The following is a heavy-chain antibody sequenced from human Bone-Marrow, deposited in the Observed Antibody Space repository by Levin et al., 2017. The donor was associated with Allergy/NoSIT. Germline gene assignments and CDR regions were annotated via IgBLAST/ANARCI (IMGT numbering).Heavy chain of an antibody. CDR3: ARDREHSSGSAALDI. D-gene: IGHD6-19*01. Sequence: PGESLKISCAASGFTFSSYGMHWVRQAPGKGLEWVAVISYDGSNKYYADSVKGRFTISRDNSKNTLYLQMNSLRAEDTAVYYCARDREHSSGSAALDIWGQGTMVTVSS. V-gene: IGHV3-33*01. CDR1: GFTFSSYG. CDR2: ISYDGSNK. J-gene: IGHJ3*02.